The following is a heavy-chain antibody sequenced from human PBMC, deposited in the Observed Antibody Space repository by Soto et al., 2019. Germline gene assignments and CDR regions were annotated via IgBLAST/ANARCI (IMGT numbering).Heavy chain of an antibody. V-gene: IGHV1-18*01. Sequence: QVHLVQSGAEVKKPGASVKVSCKGSGYAFTTYGITRVRQAPGQGLEWMGWISAHNGNTNYAQKLQGRGTVTRDTSTSTAYMELRSLRSDDTAVYYCARGRYGDYWGQGALVTVSS. CDR2: ISAHNGNT. CDR3: ARGRYGDY. J-gene: IGHJ4*02. CDR1: GYAFTTYG. D-gene: IGHD1-1*01.